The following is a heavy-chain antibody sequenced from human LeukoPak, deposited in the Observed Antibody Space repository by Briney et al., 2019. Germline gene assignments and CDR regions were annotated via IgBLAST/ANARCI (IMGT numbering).Heavy chain of an antibody. Sequence: PRASVKVSCKVSGYTLTELSMHWVRQAPGKGLEWMGGFDPEDGETIYAQKFQGRVTMTEDTSTDTAYMELSSLRSEDTAVYYCAIRPHGDYGNRLDYWGQGTLVTVSS. J-gene: IGHJ4*02. CDR2: FDPEDGET. D-gene: IGHD4-17*01. CDR3: AIRPHGDYGNRLDY. V-gene: IGHV1-24*01. CDR1: GYTLTELS.